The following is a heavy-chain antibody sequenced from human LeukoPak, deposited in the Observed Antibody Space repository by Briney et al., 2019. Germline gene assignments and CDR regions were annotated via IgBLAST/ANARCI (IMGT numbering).Heavy chain of an antibody. CDR2: IYYSGST. J-gene: IGHJ4*02. Sequence: PSETLSLTCTVSGGSISSYYWSWIRQPPGKGLEWIGYIYYSGSTNYNPSLKSRVTISVDTSKNQFSLKLSSVTAADTAVYYCAILKTPRGYSYGYAYGGQGTLVTVSS. CDR3: AILKTPRGYSYGYAY. D-gene: IGHD5-18*01. V-gene: IGHV4-59*01. CDR1: GGSISSYY.